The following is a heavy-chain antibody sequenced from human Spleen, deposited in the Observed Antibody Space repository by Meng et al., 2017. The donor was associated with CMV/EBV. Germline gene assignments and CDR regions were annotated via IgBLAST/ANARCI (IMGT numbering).Heavy chain of an antibody. V-gene: IGHV1-2*02. CDR3: ATGGGGDFDY. J-gene: IGHJ4*02. CDR2: INPNRGFT. D-gene: IGHD3-16*01. Sequence: SCKASGYRFTDYYVHWVRQAPGQGLECMGWINPNRGFTNYAEKFKGRVTMTRDTSTSIAYMELSGLRSDDTAVYYCATGGGGDFDYWGQGTLVTVSS. CDR1: GYRFTDYY.